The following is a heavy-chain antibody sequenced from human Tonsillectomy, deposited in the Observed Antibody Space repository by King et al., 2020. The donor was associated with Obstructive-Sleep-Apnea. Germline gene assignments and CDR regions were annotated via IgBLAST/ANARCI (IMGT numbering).Heavy chain of an antibody. J-gene: IGHJ4*02. D-gene: IGHD2-21*02. CDR3: ANFYCGVDCSGY. V-gene: IGHV3-74*01. CDR1: GFIFSSNW. CDR2: INSDGSST. Sequence: VQLVESGGGLVQPGGSLRLSCAASGFIFSSNWMHWVRQAPGKGLVWVSRINSDGSSTNYADSVKGRFTISRDNAKNTLYLQMNSLRAEDTAVYYCANFYCGVDCSGYWGQGTPVTVSS.